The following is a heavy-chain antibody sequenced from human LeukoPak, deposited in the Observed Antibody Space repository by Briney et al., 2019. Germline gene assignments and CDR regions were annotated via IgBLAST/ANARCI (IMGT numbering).Heavy chain of an antibody. V-gene: IGHV3-23*01. CDR1: GFTFSSYA. D-gene: IGHD1-26*01. CDR3: ANSMYSGRNLEYYYYGMDV. J-gene: IGHJ6*02. CDR2: ISGSGGST. Sequence: GGSLRLSCAASGFTFSSYAMSWVRQAPGKGLEWVSAISGSGGSTYYADSVKGRFTISRDNSKNTLYLQVNSLRAEDTAVYYCANSMYSGRNLEYYYYGMDVWGQGTTVTVSS.